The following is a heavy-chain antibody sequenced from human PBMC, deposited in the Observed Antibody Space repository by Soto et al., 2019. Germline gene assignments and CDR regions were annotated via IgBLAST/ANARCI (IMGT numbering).Heavy chain of an antibody. V-gene: IGHV1-18*01. CDR2: ISAYNGNT. J-gene: IGHJ6*02. Sequence: GASVKVSCKASGYTFTSYGISWVRQAPGQGLEWMGWISAYNGNTNYAQKLQGRVTMTTDTSTSTAYMELRSLRSDDTAVYYCTTLSIGSSGWKIYYYYYGMDVWGQGTTVTVSS. CDR1: GYTFTSYG. D-gene: IGHD6-19*01. CDR3: TTLSIGSSGWKIYYYYYGMDV.